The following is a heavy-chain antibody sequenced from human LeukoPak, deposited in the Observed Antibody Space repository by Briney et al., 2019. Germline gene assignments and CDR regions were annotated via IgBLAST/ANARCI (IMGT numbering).Heavy chain of an antibody. CDR3: ARHYDILTGYYHPFDY. D-gene: IGHD3-9*01. Sequence: SETLSLTCTVSGASISSSRSYGAWLRQPPGKGLEWIASVSFGGDTYYNPSLKSRVTISVDTSKNMFSLRLTSVTAADTAVYYCARHYDILTGYYHPFDYWGQGTLVTVSS. J-gene: IGHJ4*02. CDR2: VSFGGDT. V-gene: IGHV4-39*07. CDR1: GASISSSRSY.